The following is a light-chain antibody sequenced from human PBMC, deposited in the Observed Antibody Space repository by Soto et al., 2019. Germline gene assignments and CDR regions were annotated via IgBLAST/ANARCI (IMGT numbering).Light chain of an antibody. J-gene: IGKJ4*01. CDR3: QQYEDLPLT. Sequence: DIPMTQSPSTLPASFGDRVTITWRASQSISNWLAWYQQKPGTAPKLLIYKASTLKSGVPSRFSGSRYGTDFNLTISNLQTEDFATYYCQQYEDLPLTFGGGTKVDIK. V-gene: IGKV1-5*03. CDR2: KAS. CDR1: QSISNW.